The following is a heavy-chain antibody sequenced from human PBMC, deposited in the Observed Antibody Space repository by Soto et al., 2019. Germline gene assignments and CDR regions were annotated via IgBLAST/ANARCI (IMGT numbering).Heavy chain of an antibody. D-gene: IGHD3-10*01. CDR2: ICGGARTA. J-gene: IGHJ5*02. CDR3: AKDRFCSNVDGYIKLFRVDP. Sequence: EVQLLESGGGLVQPGGSLRLSCAASGFPFSSYSMTWVRQAPGKGLEWVSTICGGARTAYYADSVKGRFTISRNNSQSTVYLEMDSLTADDTATYYCAKDRFCSNVDGYIKLFRVDPWGQGTLVTVSS. V-gene: IGHV3-23*01. CDR1: GFPFSSYS.